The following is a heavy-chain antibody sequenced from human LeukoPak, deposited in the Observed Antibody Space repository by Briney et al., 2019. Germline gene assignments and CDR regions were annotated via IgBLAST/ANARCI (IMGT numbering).Heavy chain of an antibody. J-gene: IGHJ4*02. Sequence: GGSLRLSCATSGFTLSSYWMHWVRQVPGKGLEGLSRINNDGVSTSYADSVKGRFTISRDNAKNTLYLRMNSLTAEDTPIYYCPRKPLSGGYGGTIDYWGQGTLVTVSS. CDR2: INNDGVST. V-gene: IGHV3-74*01. CDR3: PRKPLSGGYGGTIDY. CDR1: GFTLSSYW. D-gene: IGHD5-12*01.